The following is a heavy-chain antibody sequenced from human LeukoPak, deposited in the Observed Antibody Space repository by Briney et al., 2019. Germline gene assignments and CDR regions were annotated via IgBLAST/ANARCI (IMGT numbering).Heavy chain of an antibody. J-gene: IGHJ4*02. D-gene: IGHD3-10*01. CDR2: ISYDGSNK. CDR1: GFTFSSYA. CDR3: AKDYYGSGSDYFVPYFDN. V-gene: IGHV3-30*18. Sequence: PGRSLRLSCAASGFTFSSYAMHWVRQAPGKGLEWVAVISYDGSNKYHADSVKGRFTISRDNSKNTLYLQMNSLRAEDTAVYYCAKDYYGSGSDYFVPYFDNWGQGTLVTVSS.